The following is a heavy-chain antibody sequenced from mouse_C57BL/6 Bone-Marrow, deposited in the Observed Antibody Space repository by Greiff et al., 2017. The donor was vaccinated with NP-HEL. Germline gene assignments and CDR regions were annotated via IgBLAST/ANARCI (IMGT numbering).Heavy chain of an antibody. J-gene: IGHJ1*03. CDR3: ARGTVYYYGSSYWYFDV. Sequence: VQVVESGAELARPGASVKLSCKASGYTFTSYGISWVKQRTGQGLEWIGEIYPRSGNTYYNEKFKGKATLTADKSSSTAYMELRSLTSEDSAVYFCARGTVYYYGSSYWYFDVWGTGTTVTVSS. CDR2: IYPRSGNT. V-gene: IGHV1-81*01. D-gene: IGHD1-1*01. CDR1: GYTFTSYG.